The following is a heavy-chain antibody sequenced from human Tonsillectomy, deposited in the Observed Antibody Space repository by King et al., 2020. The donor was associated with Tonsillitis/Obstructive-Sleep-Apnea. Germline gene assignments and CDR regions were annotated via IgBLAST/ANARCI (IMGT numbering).Heavy chain of an antibody. J-gene: IGHJ4*02. CDR2: IYWDDEK. CDR3: AHRVHTSMALFFDS. V-gene: IGHV2-5*02. CDR1: GFSLTTGGVG. Sequence: LTLKESGPMLVKPTQPLTLTCTFSGFSLTTGGVGVGWIRQPPGKALEWLALIYWDDEKRYSPTLKSRLTINKDTSKNRVVLTMTNMDPVDTATYYCAHRVHTSMALFFDSWGQGTLVTVSS. D-gene: IGHD2/OR15-2a*01.